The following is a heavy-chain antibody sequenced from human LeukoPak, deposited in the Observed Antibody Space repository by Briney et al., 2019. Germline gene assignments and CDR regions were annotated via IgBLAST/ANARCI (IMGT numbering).Heavy chain of an antibody. V-gene: IGHV3-20*04. CDR2: ISWNGGST. Sequence: PGGSLRLSCAASGFTFDDYGMSWVRQAPGKGLEWVSGISWNGGSTGYADSVKGRFTISRDNAKSSLYLQMNSLRAEDTALYYCARDPEAAADYWGQGTLVTVPS. D-gene: IGHD6-13*01. CDR1: GFTFDDYG. CDR3: ARDPEAAADY. J-gene: IGHJ4*02.